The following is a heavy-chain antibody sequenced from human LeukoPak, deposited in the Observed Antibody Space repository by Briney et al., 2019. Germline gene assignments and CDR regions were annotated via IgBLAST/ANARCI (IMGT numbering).Heavy chain of an antibody. Sequence: GGSLRLSCAASGFTVSSSYMSWVRQAPGKGLEWVPVIHSGGSTYYADSVKGRFTISRDNSKNTLYLQMNSLRAEDTAVYYCARVRSAHYYGMDVWGQGTTVTVSS. CDR2: IHSGGST. CDR3: ARVRSAHYYGMDV. CDR1: GFTVSSSY. J-gene: IGHJ6*02. V-gene: IGHV3-66*01.